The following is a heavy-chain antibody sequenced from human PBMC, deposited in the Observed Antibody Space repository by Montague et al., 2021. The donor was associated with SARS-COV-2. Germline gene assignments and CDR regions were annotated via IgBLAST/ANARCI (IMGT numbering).Heavy chain of an antibody. CDR3: ARDRDWDDWCGMDV. V-gene: IGHV3-48*03. D-gene: IGHD2-21*01. Sequence: SLRLSCSASGFIFSRYEMNWVRQAPGKGLAWISYMSISGCGSTKXYTYSVKGRFTISRDNAKNSLYLQMNSLRAEDTAIYYCARDRDWDDWCGMDVWGQGTTVTVSS. J-gene: IGHJ6*02. CDR1: GFIFSRYE. CDR2: MSISGCGSTK.